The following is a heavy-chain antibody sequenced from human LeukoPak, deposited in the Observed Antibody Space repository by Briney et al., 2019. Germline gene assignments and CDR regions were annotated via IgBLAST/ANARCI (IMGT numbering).Heavy chain of an antibody. D-gene: IGHD7-27*01. CDR2: IYHSGST. V-gene: IGHV4-4*02. CDR3: ARHPWGSHYYYYYMDV. J-gene: IGHJ6*03. Sequence: PSGTLSLTCAVSGGSISSSNWWSWVRQPPGKGLEWIGEIYHSGSTNYNPSLKSRVTISVDTSKNQFSLKLSSVTAADTAVYYCARHPWGSHYYYYYMDVWGKGTTVTVSS. CDR1: GGSISSSNW.